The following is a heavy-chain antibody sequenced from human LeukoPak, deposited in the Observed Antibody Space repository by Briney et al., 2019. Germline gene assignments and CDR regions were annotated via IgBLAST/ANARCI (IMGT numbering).Heavy chain of an antibody. V-gene: IGHV3-7*01. CDR2: IKQDGSEK. CDR1: EFSFSSYW. J-gene: IGHJ4*02. CDR3: VRDKLVGPSRLDH. D-gene: IGHD1-26*01. Sequence: GGSLRLSCEGSEFSFSSYWMSWVRQAPGKGLEWVAKIKQDGSEKYYVDSVKGRFTISRDNAKNSLYLQMNSLRVEDTAVYYCVRDKLVGPSRLDHWGQGTLVTVSS.